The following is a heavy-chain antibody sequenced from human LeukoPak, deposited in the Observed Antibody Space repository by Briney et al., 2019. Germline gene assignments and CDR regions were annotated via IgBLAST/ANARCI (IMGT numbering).Heavy chain of an antibody. V-gene: IGHV3-33*01. CDR3: ARDDSGRFDY. Sequence: GGSLRLSCAASGFTFSSYGMHWVRQAPGKGLEWVAVIWYDGSNKYYADSVKGRFTISRVNSKNTLYLQMNSLRAEDTAVYYCARDDSGRFDYWGQGTLATVSS. J-gene: IGHJ4*02. D-gene: IGHD1-26*01. CDR1: GFTFSSYG. CDR2: IWYDGSNK.